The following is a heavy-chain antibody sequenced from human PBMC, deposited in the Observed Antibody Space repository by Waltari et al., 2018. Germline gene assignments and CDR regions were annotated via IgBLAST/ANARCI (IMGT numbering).Heavy chain of an antibody. CDR1: GFTFSSYA. V-gene: IGHV3-23*01. J-gene: IGHJ4*02. Sequence: EVQLLESGGGLVQPGGSLRLSCAASGFTFSSYAMSWVRQAPGKGLEWVAAISGSGGSTYYADPVKGRFTISRDNSKNTLYLQMNSLRAEDTAVYYCAKDPDYVFWSAKDYWGQGTLVTVSS. D-gene: IGHD3-3*01. CDR3: AKDPDYVFWSAKDY. CDR2: ISGSGGST.